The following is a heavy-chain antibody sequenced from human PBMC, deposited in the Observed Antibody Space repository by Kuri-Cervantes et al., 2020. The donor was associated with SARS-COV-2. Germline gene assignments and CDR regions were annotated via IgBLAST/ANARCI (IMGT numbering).Heavy chain of an antibody. V-gene: IGHV3-15*01. CDR2: IKSKTDGGTT. J-gene: IGHJ3*02. Sequence: LSLTCAASGFTFSNAWLSWVRQAPGKGLEWVGRIKSKTDGGTTDYAAPVKGRYTISRDDSKNTLYLQMNSLKTEDTAVYYCTTDAFDIWGQGTMVTVSS. CDR3: TTDAFDI. CDR1: GFTFSNAW.